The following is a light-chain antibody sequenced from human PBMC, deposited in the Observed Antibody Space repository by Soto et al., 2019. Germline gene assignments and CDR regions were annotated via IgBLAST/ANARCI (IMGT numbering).Light chain of an antibody. Sequence: QSALTQPPSLSGSPGQSITISCTGTSGDIGSSHYVSWYQQHPGKAPKLMIFDVSYRPSGICDRFSGSKSGNTASMTISGLQPEDEDDYYCSSYGASSTLFGGGTKLTVL. CDR2: DVS. V-gene: IGLV2-14*03. CDR1: SGDIGSSHY. CDR3: SSYGASSTL. J-gene: IGLJ3*02.